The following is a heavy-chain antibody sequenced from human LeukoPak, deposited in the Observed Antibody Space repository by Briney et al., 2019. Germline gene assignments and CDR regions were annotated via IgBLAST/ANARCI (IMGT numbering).Heavy chain of an antibody. CDR3: ATDLSGYSNGYAFDS. Sequence: ASVKVSCKISGHTLADLPINWVRQAPGKGLEWMGGYDPADGETTYPQRFQGRVTMTEDTSKDIAYMELTSLGSEDTAVYYCATDLSGYSNGYAFDSWGQGTLVTVSS. V-gene: IGHV1-24*01. CDR1: GHTLADLP. CDR2: YDPADGET. J-gene: IGHJ4*02. D-gene: IGHD5-18*01.